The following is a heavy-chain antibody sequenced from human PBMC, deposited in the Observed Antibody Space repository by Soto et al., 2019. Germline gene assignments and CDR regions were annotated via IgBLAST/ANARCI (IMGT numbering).Heavy chain of an antibody. CDR1: GGSISSGDYY. CDR3: ARALIQLWPHYYYGMDV. J-gene: IGHJ6*02. Sequence: PWETLSLTCSVSGGSISSGDYYWSWIRQLPGKGLEWIGYIYYSVTTYYNPSLKSRVTISVDTSENQFSRKVSSVTAADTAVYDCARALIQLWPHYYYGMDVWGQGTTVTVSS. D-gene: IGHD5-18*01. V-gene: IGHV4-30-4*01. CDR2: IYYSVTT.